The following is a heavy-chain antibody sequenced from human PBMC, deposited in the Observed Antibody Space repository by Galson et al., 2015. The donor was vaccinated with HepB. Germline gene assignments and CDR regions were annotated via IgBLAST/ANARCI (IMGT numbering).Heavy chain of an antibody. CDR2: INTNTGNP. D-gene: IGHD1-1*01. V-gene: IGHV7-4-1*02. CDR3: ARGTTPPFHHYYGMDV. Sequence: SVKVSCKASGYIFTSYVMNWVRQAPEQGLEWMGWINTNTGNPAYAQGFTGRFVFSLDTSVSAAYLQITSLKTEDTAVYYCARGTTPPFHHYYGMDVWGQGTTVTVSS. J-gene: IGHJ6*02. CDR1: GYIFTSYV.